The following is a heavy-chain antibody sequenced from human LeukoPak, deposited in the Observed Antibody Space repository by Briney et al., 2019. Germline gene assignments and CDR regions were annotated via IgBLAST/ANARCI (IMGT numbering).Heavy chain of an antibody. CDR1: GGSISSGSYY. CDR2: IYTSGST. CDR3: ARSGPPTLFDY. Sequence: SQTLSLTCTDSGGSISSGSYYWSWIRQPAGKGLEWIGRIYTSGSTNYNPSLKSRVTISVDTSKNQFSLKLSSVTAADTAVYYCARSGPPTLFDYWGQGTLVTVSS. D-gene: IGHD3-16*01. J-gene: IGHJ4*02. V-gene: IGHV4-61*02.